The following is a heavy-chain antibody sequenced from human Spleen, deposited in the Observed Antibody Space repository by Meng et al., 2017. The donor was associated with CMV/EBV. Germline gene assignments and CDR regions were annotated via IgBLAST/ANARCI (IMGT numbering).Heavy chain of an antibody. CDR2: IYWDDDK. Sequence: ITLKESGPTLVKPTXTLTLTGTFPGFSLSTSGVGVGWIRQPPGKALEWLALIYWDDDKRYSPSLKSRLTITKDTSKNQVVLTMTNMDPVDTATYYCAHRLLDSSGWYYLSFDYWGQGTLVTVSS. J-gene: IGHJ4*02. D-gene: IGHD6-19*01. CDR3: AHRLLDSSGWYYLSFDY. V-gene: IGHV2-5*02. CDR1: GFSLSTSGVG.